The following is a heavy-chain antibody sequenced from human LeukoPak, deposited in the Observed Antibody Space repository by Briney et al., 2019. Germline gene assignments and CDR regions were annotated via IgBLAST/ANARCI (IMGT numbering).Heavy chain of an antibody. J-gene: IGHJ6*03. V-gene: IGHV3-49*04. CDR2: IRSKAYGGTT. CDR1: GFTFGDYA. Sequence: PGRSLRLSCTASGFTFGDYAMSWVRQAPGKGLEWVGFIRSKAYGGTTEYAASVKGRFTLSRDDSKSIAYLQMNSLKTEDTAVYYCTRVGIAGAATGYYYMDVWGKGTTVTVSS. CDR3: TRVGIAGAATGYYYMDV. D-gene: IGHD6-19*01.